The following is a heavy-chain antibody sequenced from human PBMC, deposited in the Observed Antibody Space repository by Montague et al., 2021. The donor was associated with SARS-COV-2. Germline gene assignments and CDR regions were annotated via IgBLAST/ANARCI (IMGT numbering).Heavy chain of an antibody. CDR3: ARASITMVRGVTRWYFDL. CDR2: IYYSGST. Sequence: SETLSLTCTVSGXSISSYYWSWIRQPPGKGLEWIGYIYYSGSTNYNPSLKSRVTISVDTSKNQFSLKLSSVTAADTAVYYCARASITMVRGVTRWYFDLWGRGTLVTVSS. V-gene: IGHV4-59*13. D-gene: IGHD3-10*01. CDR1: GXSISSYY. J-gene: IGHJ2*01.